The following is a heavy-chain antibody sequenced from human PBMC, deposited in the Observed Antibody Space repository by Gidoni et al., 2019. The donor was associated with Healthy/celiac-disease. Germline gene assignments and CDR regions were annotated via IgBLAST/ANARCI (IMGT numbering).Heavy chain of an antibody. V-gene: IGHV1-8*01. CDR2: MNPNSGNT. Sequence: QVQLVQSGAEVKKPGASVKVSCKASGYTFTSYDINWVRQATGQGLEWMGWMNPNSGNTGYAQKFQGRVTMTRNTSISTAYMELSSLRSEDTAVYYCARVYYYGSGSSGPAPYWGQGTLVTVSS. CDR1: GYTFTSYD. D-gene: IGHD3-10*01. J-gene: IGHJ4*02. CDR3: ARVYYYGSGSSGPAPY.